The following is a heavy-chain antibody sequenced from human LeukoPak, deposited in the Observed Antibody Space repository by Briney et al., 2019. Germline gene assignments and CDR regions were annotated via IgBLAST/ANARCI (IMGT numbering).Heavy chain of an antibody. CDR2: IYYSGST. J-gene: IGHJ4*02. V-gene: IGHV4-38-2*02. D-gene: IGHD3-10*01. CDR1: GYSISSGYY. CDR3: ARSRYYYGSGSLNFDY. Sequence: PSETLSLTCTVSGYSISSGYYWGWIRQPPGKGLEWIGSIYYSGSTYYNPSLKSRVTISVDTSKNQFSLKLSSVTAADTVVYYCARSRYYYGSGSLNFDYWGQGTLVTVSS.